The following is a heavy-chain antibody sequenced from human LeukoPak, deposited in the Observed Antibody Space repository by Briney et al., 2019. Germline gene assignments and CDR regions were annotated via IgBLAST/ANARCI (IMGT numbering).Heavy chain of an antibody. V-gene: IGHV4-30-2*01. D-gene: IGHD3-16*01. CDR3: ARGRKIAAPGWWRLGEYYFDY. Sequence: KPSETLSLTCAVSGGSISSGDYSWSWIRQPPGKGLEWIGYIYHSGSTYYNPSLKSRVTFSVDRSKNEFSLKLSSVTAADTAVYYCARGRKIAAPGWWRLGEYYFDYWGQGTLVTVSS. CDR2: IYHSGST. CDR1: GGSISSGDYS. J-gene: IGHJ4*02.